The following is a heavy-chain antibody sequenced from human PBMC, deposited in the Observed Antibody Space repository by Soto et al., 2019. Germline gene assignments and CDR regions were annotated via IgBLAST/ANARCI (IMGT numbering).Heavy chain of an antibody. V-gene: IGHV3-23*01. D-gene: IGHD1-26*01. CDR3: AKDPGVGATGDFLPDV. CDR1: GFTFSSYA. CDR2: ISGSGGST. Sequence: EVQLLESGGGLVQPGGSLRLSCAASGFTFSSYAMSWVRQAPGKGLEWVSAISGSGGSTYYADSVKGRFTISRDNSKNTLYLQMNSLRAEDTAVYYCAKDPGVGATGDFLPDVWGQGTTVTVSS. J-gene: IGHJ6*02.